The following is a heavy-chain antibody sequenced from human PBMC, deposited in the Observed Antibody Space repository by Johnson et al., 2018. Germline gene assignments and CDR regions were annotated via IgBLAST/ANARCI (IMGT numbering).Heavy chain of an antibody. V-gene: IGHV3-74*01. CDR1: GFTFTSYW. Sequence: VQLQEAGGDLVQPGGSLRLSCEASGFTFTSYWMHWVRQVPGKGLVWVSCISGDGSDTRYADSVKGRFTISKDNAKNTLYLQMNNLRVEDTAVYYCANDDWGPRSFEAWGQGTMVTVSS. CDR2: ISGDGSDT. J-gene: IGHJ3*01. D-gene: IGHD7-27*01. CDR3: ANDDWGPRSFEA.